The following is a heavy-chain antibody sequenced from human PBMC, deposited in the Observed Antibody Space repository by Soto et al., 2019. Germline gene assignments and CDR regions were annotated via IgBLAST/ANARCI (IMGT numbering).Heavy chain of an antibody. J-gene: IGHJ4*02. V-gene: IGHV3-49*04. CDR3: TRGHVLRFLEWLSDFDY. D-gene: IGHD3-3*01. Sequence: SLRLSCPASGFTFGDYAMSWVRQAPGKGLEWVGFIRSKAYGGTTEYAASVKGRFTISRDDSKSIAYLQMNSLKTEDTAVYYCTRGHVLRFLEWLSDFDYWGQGTLVTVSS. CDR2: IRSKAYGGTT. CDR1: GFTFGDYA.